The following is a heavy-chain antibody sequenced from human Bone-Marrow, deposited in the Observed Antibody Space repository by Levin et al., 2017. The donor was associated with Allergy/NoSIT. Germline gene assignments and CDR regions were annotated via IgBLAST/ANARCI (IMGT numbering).Heavy chain of an antibody. CDR3: VRPYSDNSGYYRY. Sequence: GESLKISCKGSGYSFTSHWIGWVRQMPGKGLEWIGVIYPDDSDIRYSPSFQGQVTISADKSITTAYSQWSSLKASDSAMYFCVRPYSDNSGYYRYWGQGTLVTVTS. CDR1: GYSFTSHW. J-gene: IGHJ4*02. D-gene: IGHD3-22*01. V-gene: IGHV5-51*01. CDR2: IYPDDSDI.